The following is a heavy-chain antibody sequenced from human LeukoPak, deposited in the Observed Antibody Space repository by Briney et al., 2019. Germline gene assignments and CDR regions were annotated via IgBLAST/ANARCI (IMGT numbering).Heavy chain of an antibody. CDR3: ARVLEGSSGQHWYFDL. Sequence: PSETLSLTCAVYGGSFSGYYWSWIRQPPGKGLEWIGEINHSGSTNYNPSLKSRVTISVDTSKNQFSLRLISVTAADTAVYYCARVLEGSSGQHWYFDLWGRGTLVTVSS. J-gene: IGHJ2*01. V-gene: IGHV4-34*01. D-gene: IGHD6-19*01. CDR1: GGSFSGYY. CDR2: INHSGST.